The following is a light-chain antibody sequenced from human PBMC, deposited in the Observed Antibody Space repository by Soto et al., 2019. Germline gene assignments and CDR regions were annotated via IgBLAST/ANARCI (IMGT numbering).Light chain of an antibody. CDR1: QSISSW. V-gene: IGKV1-5*01. CDR2: DAS. CDR3: QQYNSYST. J-gene: IGKJ1*01. Sequence: DIQMTQSPSTLSASLGDRVTITFRASQSISSWLAWYQQKPGKAPKLLIYDASSLESGVPSRFSGSGSGTEFTLTISSLQPDDFATYYRQQYNSYSTFGQGTKVDIK.